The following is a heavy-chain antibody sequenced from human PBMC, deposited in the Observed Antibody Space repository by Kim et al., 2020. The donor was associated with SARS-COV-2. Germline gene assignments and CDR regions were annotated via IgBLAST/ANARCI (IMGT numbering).Heavy chain of an antibody. Sequence: SETLSLTCTVSGGSVSSGSYYWNWIRQPPGKGLEWIGNIYYTGTTNYNPSLKSRVTISVDTSKNQFSLKLSPVTAADTAVYYCAREGGNYYGMEVGGQGTTGTVSS. CDR2: IYYTGTT. CDR3: AREGGNYYGMEV. CDR1: GGSVSSGSYY. D-gene: IGHD3-16*01. J-gene: IGHJ6*02. V-gene: IGHV4-61*01.